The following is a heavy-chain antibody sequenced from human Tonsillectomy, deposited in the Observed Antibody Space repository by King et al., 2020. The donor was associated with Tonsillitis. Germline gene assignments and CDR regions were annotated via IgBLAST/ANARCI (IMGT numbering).Heavy chain of an antibody. V-gene: IGHV4-38-2*02. CDR2: VSHSGST. J-gene: IGHJ4*02. D-gene: IGHD6-19*01. CDR3: ARDRVRAVAGYFDY. CDR1: GYSISSGYY. Sequence: VQLQESGPRLVEPSETLSLTCTVSGYSISSGYYWGWVRQPPGKGLEWIESVSHSGSTYYNPSLKSRVTTSVDTSRNQFSLKLTSVTAADTAVYYCARDRVRAVAGYFDYWGQGLLVTVSS.